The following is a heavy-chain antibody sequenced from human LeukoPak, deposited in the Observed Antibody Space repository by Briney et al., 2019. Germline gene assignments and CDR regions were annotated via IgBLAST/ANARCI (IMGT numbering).Heavy chain of an antibody. D-gene: IGHD6-13*01. V-gene: IGHV4-4*02. CDR2: IYHSGST. CDR3: ARLVIAAAGTELDP. Sequence: PSGTLSLTCAVSGGSISSSNWWRWVRQPPGKGLEWIGEIYHSGSTNYNPSLKSRVTISVDKSKNQFSLKLSSVTAADTAVYYCARLVIAAAGTELDPWGQGTLVTVSS. J-gene: IGHJ5*02. CDR1: GGSISSSNW.